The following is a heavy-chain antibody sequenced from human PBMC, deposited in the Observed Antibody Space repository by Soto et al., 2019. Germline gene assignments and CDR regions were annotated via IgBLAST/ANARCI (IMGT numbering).Heavy chain of an antibody. CDR2: INPASGST. Sequence: QVQLVQSGAEVKKPGASVKLSCRTSGYTFTHYYIHWVRQAPGQGLEWLAIINPASGSTNYAQDFQGRVTLTMDTSTTTLYMELSGLRAEDTAIFYCARDLAAGDYWGQGTLVTVSS. CDR3: ARDLAAGDY. V-gene: IGHV1-46*01. J-gene: IGHJ4*02. D-gene: IGHD6-13*01. CDR1: GYTFTHYY.